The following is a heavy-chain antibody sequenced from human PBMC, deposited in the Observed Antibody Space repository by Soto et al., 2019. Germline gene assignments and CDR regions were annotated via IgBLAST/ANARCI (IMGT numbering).Heavy chain of an antibody. Sequence: PGGSLRLSCAASGFTFSNAWINGVRQVPGKGLEWVGRVKSKADGGSGDYAAPVKGRFVVSRDDSKDIVYLQMNSLKIEDTGVYYCTTDSRTTLPEIRFDYWGHGTQVTV. CDR3: TTDSRTTLPEIRFDY. J-gene: IGHJ4*01. V-gene: IGHV3-15*07. CDR2: VKSKADGGSG. D-gene: IGHD1-26*01. CDR1: GFTFSNAW.